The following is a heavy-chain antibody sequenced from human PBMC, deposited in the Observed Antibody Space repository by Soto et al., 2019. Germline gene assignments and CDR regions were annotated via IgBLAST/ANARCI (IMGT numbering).Heavy chain of an antibody. CDR1: GYTFTGYY. V-gene: IGHV1-2*04. CDR2: INPNSGGT. D-gene: IGHD2-2*01. CDR3: ARGYCSSTSCRSAPYYYYYGMDV. Sequence: ASVKVSCKASGYTFTGYYMHWVRQAPGQGLEWMGWINPNSGGTNYAQKFQGWVTMTRDTSISTAYMELSRLRSDDTAVYYCARGYCSSTSCRSAPYYYYYGMDVWGQGTTFIVSS. J-gene: IGHJ6*02.